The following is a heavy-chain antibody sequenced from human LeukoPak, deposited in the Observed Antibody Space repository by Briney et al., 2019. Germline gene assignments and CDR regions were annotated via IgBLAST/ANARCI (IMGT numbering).Heavy chain of an antibody. CDR2: IKQDGSEK. CDR1: GFTFSSYW. V-gene: IGHV3-7*03. CDR3: ARETTTAAGYDYYYYMDV. Sequence: GGSLRLSCAASGFTFSSYWMSWVRQAPGKGLEWVANIKQDGSEKYYVDSVKGRFTISRDNAKNSLYLQMNSLRAEDTAVYYCARETTTAAGYDYYYYMDVWGKGTTVTVSS. J-gene: IGHJ6*03. D-gene: IGHD6-13*01.